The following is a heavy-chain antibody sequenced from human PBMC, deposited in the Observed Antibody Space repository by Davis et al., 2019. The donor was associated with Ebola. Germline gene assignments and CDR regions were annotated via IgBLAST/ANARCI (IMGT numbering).Heavy chain of an antibody. V-gene: IGHV4-39*07. J-gene: IGHJ4*02. CDR1: GGSISSGSYY. Sequence: PSETLSLTCTVSGGSISSGSYYWGWIRQPPGKGLEWIGSIYYSGSTNYNPSLKSRVTISVDTSKNQFSLKLSSVTAADTAVYYCARGATMVQGPGLYPHWGQGTLVTVSS. CDR3: ARGATMVQGPGLYPH. D-gene: IGHD3-10*01. CDR2: IYYSGST.